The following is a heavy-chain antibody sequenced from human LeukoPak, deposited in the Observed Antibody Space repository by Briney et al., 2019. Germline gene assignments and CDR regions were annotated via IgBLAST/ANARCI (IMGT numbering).Heavy chain of an antibody. Sequence: GGSLRLSCAASGFTFSSYAMSWVRQAPGKGLEWVSAISGSGGSTYYADSVKGRFTTSRDNSKNTLYLQMNSLRAEDTAVYYCAKELITFGGVIVVPFGYWGQGTLVTVSS. D-gene: IGHD3-16*02. J-gene: IGHJ4*02. V-gene: IGHV3-23*01. CDR2: ISGSGGST. CDR3: AKELITFGGVIVVPFGY. CDR1: GFTFSSYA.